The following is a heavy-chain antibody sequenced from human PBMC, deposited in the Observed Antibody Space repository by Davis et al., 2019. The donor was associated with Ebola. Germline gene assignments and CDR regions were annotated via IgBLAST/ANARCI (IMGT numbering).Heavy chain of an antibody. CDR3: ARGYNWNYFDY. Sequence: GESLKISCAASGFTFSSYSMNWVRQAPGKGLEWVSSISSSSSYIYYADSVKGRFTISRENAKNSLYLQMNSLRAGDTAVYYCARGYNWNYFDYWGQGTLVTVSS. CDR2: ISSSSSYI. D-gene: IGHD1-20*01. CDR1: GFTFSSYS. V-gene: IGHV3-21*01. J-gene: IGHJ4*02.